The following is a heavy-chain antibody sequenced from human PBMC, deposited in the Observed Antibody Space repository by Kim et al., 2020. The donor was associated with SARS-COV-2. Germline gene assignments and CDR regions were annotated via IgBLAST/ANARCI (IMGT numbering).Heavy chain of an antibody. Sequence: SETLSLTCAVYGGSFSGYYWSWIRQPPGKGLEWIGEINHSGSTNYNPSLKSRVTISVDTSKNQFSLKLSSVTAADTAVYYCARVGVVVVPAAPDTFNGFDPWGQGTLVTVSS. CDR3: ARVGVVVVPAAPDTFNGFDP. CDR1: GGSFSGYY. V-gene: IGHV4-34*01. D-gene: IGHD2-2*01. CDR2: INHSGST. J-gene: IGHJ5*02.